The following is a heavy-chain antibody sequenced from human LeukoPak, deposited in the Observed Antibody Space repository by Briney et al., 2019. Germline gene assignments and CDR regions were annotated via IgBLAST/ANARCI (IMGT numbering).Heavy chain of an antibody. Sequence: TLESLSLTCTVSGASLSGHYWSWIRQPPGKRLEWIGYISYTGRTKYNPSFQSRVSISIATSKSQFSLKLNSVTSADTAVYSCARLLDNDISGDPDTFDGWGRGRTVSVCS. CDR2: ISYTGRT. CDR1: GASLSGHY. D-gene: IGHD3-22*01. J-gene: IGHJ3*01. CDR3: ARLLDNDISGDPDTFDG. V-gene: IGHV4-59*11.